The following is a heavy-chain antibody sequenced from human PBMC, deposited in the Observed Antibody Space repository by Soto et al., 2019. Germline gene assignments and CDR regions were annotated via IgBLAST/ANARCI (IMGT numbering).Heavy chain of an antibody. Sequence: SETLSLSCTVSGDSVTSCKYYWSWIRQPPGKGLEWIGYIYYSENTNYSPSLKNRVTISLDTSKNQFSLNLNSVTAADTAVYYCARIPVDTYMIYWSDPWGQGTLVTVSS. J-gene: IGHJ5*01. V-gene: IGHV4-61*01. D-gene: IGHD5-18*01. CDR2: IYYSENT. CDR1: GDSVTSCKYY. CDR3: ARIPVDTYMIYWSDP.